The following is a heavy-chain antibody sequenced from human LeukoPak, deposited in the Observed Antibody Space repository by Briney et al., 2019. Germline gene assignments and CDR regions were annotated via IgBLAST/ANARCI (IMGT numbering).Heavy chain of an antibody. V-gene: IGHV3-64*04. CDR1: GFPFSTLG. J-gene: IGHJ4*02. CDR2: IGSDGDGT. CDR3: AKDRSLDGGNSNGYFDS. D-gene: IGHD4-23*01. Sequence: PGGSLRLSCSASGFPFSTLGMHWVRQAPGKGLEHVSTIGSDGDGTYYADSVKGRFTISRDNSKNTLFLQMNSLRAEDTAVYYCAKDRSLDGGNSNGYFDSWGQGTLVTVSS.